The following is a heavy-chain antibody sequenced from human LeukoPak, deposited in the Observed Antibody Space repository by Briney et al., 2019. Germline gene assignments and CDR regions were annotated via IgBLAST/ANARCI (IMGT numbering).Heavy chain of an antibody. V-gene: IGHV3-7*01. Sequence: PGGSLRLSCAASGFTFSSYWMSRVRQAPGKGLEWVANIKQDGSEKYYVDSVKGRFTISRDNAKNSLYLQMNSLRAEDTAVYYCARSEYGYCSSTSCYTIDYWGQGTLVTVSS. CDR2: IKQDGSEK. CDR1: GFTFSSYW. J-gene: IGHJ4*02. CDR3: ARSEYGYCSSTSCYTIDY. D-gene: IGHD2-2*02.